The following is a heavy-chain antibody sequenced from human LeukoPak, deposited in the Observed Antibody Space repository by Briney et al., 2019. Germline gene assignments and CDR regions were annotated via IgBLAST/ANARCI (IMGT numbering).Heavy chain of an antibody. Sequence: GGSLRLSCAASRFTFSSYAMSWVRQAPGKGLEWVAVISYDGRNEYYADSVKGRFTISRDNSKNTLYLQMNSLRAEDTAVYYCAKDIRRVGATPADYWGQGTLVTVSS. V-gene: IGHV3-30*18. CDR3: AKDIRRVGATPADY. CDR1: RFTFSSYA. J-gene: IGHJ4*02. D-gene: IGHD1-26*01. CDR2: ISYDGRNE.